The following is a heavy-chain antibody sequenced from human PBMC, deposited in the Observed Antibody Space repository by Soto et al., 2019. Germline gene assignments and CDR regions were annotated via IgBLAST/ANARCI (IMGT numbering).Heavy chain of an antibody. J-gene: IGHJ4*02. CDR1: GFSLSTSGVG. CDR3: AHKGPEDWPLDY. CDR2: IYRDDSK. Sequence: QITLKESGPTLVRPTQTLTLTCAFSGFSLSTSGVGVGLIRQPPGKALEWLPVIYRDDSKHYSPSLRSRLTITKDTSKNQVVLTMTNMDPMDTGTYYCAHKGPEDWPLDYWGQGTLVTVSS. V-gene: IGHV2-5*02. D-gene: IGHD3-9*01.